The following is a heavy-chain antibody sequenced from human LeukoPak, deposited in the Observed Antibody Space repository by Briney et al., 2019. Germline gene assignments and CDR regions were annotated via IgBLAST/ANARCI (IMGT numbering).Heavy chain of an antibody. D-gene: IGHD3-22*01. Sequence: AASVKVSCKVFGYTLTELSMHWVRQAPGKGLEWMGGFDPEDGETIYAQKFQGRVTMTEDTSTDTAYMELSSLRSEDTAVYYCATVFLLRVYYYEHTAFDIWGQGTMVTVSS. V-gene: IGHV1-24*01. J-gene: IGHJ3*02. CDR3: ATVFLLRVYYYEHTAFDI. CDR2: FDPEDGET. CDR1: GYTLTELS.